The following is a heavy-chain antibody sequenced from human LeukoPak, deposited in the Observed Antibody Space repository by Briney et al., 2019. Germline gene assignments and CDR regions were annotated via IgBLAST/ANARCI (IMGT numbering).Heavy chain of an antibody. CDR1: GFTFSSYW. CDR3: ARARYLDL. CDR2: IKEDGGEK. V-gene: IGHV3-7*05. J-gene: IGHJ2*01. Sequence: PGGSLRLSCAASGFTFSSYWMSWVRQAPGKGLEWVANIKEDGGEKYYVDSVKGRFTISSDNAKNSLYLQMDSLRADDTAVYYCARARYLDLWGRGTLVTVSS.